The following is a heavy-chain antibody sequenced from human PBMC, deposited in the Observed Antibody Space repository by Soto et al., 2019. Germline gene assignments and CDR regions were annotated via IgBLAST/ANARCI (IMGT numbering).Heavy chain of an antibody. Sequence: PGGSLRLSCAVSGFTVSSNYMSWVRQAPGKGLEWVSVIYSSGSTYYADSVKARFNVSRDKSKNTVYLQMNSLRAEDTAMYYCARVSSPFGYWGQGTLVTVSS. V-gene: IGHV3-53*01. J-gene: IGHJ4*02. D-gene: IGHD3-16*01. CDR1: GFTVSSNY. CDR2: IYSSGST. CDR3: ARVSSPFGY.